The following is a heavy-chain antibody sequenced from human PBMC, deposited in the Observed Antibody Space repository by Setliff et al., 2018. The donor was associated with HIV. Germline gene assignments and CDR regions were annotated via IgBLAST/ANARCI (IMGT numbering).Heavy chain of an antibody. D-gene: IGHD2-15*01. J-gene: IGHJ4*02. CDR3: ARDIVVAATARTYCFDY. V-gene: IGHV3-21*01. CDR1: GFTFSTYT. Sequence: KTGGSLRLSCAASGFTFSTYTMTWVRQAPGKELEWLSSINSNSEFIFYADSVRGRFTVSRDNAKNSLYLQIDSLGADDTAFYYCARDIVVAATARTYCFDYWGQGTLVTVSS. CDR2: INSNSEFI.